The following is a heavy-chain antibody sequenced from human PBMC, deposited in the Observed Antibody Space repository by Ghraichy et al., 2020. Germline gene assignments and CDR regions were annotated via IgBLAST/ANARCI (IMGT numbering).Heavy chain of an antibody. CDR2: IRYDGSNK. CDR3: AKDDGGYFDWLLYSYFDY. J-gene: IGHJ4*02. D-gene: IGHD3-9*01. V-gene: IGHV3-30*02. CDR1: GFTFSSYG. Sequence: GGSLRLSCAASGFTFSSYGMHWVRQAPGKGLEWVAFIRYDGSNKYYADSVKGRFTISRDNSKNTLYLQMNSLRAEDTAVYYCAKDDGGYFDWLLYSYFDYWGQGTLVTVSS.